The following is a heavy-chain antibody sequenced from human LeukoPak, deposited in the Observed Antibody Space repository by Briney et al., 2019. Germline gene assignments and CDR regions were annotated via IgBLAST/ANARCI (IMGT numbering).Heavy chain of an antibody. CDR3: AAKGYSYGNNAFDI. Sequence: GGSLRLSCAASGFTFSSCGMHWVRQAPPKGLEWVAVISYDGSNKLYADSVTGRFTISRDNSKNTLYLQMNSLRAEDTAVYYCAAKGYSYGNNAFDIWGQGTMVTVSS. D-gene: IGHD5-18*01. V-gene: IGHV3-30*03. J-gene: IGHJ3*02. CDR2: ISYDGSNK. CDR1: GFTFSSCG.